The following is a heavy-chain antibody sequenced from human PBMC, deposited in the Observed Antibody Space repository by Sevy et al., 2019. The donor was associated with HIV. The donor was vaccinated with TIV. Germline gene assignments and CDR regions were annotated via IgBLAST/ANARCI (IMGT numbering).Heavy chain of an antibody. CDR1: GFTFRNYA. CDR2: ISHDGSHK. D-gene: IGHD6-19*01. CDR3: ARDPTIYASGWYYFDY. V-gene: IGHV3-30*04. Sequence: GGSLRLSCAASGFTFRNYAIHWVRQAPGKGLEWVAVISHDGSHKYSADSVKGRFTISRDNSKNTWYLQMNSLRAEDTAMYYCARDPTIYASGWYYFDYGGQGTLVTVSS. J-gene: IGHJ4*02.